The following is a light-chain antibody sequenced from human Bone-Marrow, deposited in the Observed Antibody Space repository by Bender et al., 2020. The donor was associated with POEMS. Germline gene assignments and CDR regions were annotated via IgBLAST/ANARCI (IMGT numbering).Light chain of an antibody. CDR3: EAWDAGLSGGV. Sequence: QSVLTQPPSASGTPWQRVTISCSGSNSNIGTNAVNWYQPFPGTAPKLLIYSDSQLPSGVPDRFYAFKSGTSASLASSGSQSEEEADYYCEAWDAGLSGGVFGGGTKLTVL. V-gene: IGLV1-44*01. J-gene: IGLJ3*02. CDR2: SDS. CDR1: NSNIGTNA.